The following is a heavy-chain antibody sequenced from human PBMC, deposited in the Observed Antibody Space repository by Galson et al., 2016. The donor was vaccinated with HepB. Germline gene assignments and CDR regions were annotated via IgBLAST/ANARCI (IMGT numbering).Heavy chain of an antibody. CDR3: AKDRRARVGTGMVDR. CDR2: IGGSDTTT. D-gene: IGHD5-18*01. V-gene: IGHV3-23*01. CDR1: GITFSNYT. J-gene: IGHJ5*02. Sequence: SLRLSCAASGITFSNYTMNWVRQAPGEGLEWVSSIGGSDTTTYYADSESGRFIISSDNSKTTLYLQMNSLRAGDAAVYYCAKDRRARVGTGMVDRWGQGTLVTVSS.